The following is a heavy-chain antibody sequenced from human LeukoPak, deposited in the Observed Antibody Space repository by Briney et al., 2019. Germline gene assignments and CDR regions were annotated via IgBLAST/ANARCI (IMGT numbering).Heavy chain of an antibody. J-gene: IGHJ1*01. CDR2: ITSSSSYI. CDR1: GFTFSSYS. D-gene: IGHD6-19*01. V-gene: IGHV3-21*01. CDR3: ARTPLGIAVAGTYFQH. Sequence: SGGSLRLSCTASGFTFSSYSRNWVRQAPGKGLEWVSSITSSSSYIYYGDSVKGRFTISRDNAKNLLHLQMNSLRAEDTAVYYCARTPLGIAVAGTYFQHWGQGTLVTVSS.